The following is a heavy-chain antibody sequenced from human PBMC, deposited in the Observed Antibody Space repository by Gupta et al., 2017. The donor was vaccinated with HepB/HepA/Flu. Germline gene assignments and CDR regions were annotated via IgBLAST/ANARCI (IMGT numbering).Heavy chain of an antibody. J-gene: IGHJ4*02. D-gene: IGHD2/OR15-2a*01. Sequence: HLLLQESGPGLVKPSATLSLTCDVAGGSISNNYYNWAWIRQPPGKGLEWIGGTYYSGSTYYNPSLKSRVTISVDTSNNHFSLKLTSVTATDTAVYYCARLRRSADFFFDYWGQGALVTVSS. CDR3: ARLRRSADFFFDY. CDR1: GGSISNNYYN. CDR2: TYYSGST. V-gene: IGHV4-39*02.